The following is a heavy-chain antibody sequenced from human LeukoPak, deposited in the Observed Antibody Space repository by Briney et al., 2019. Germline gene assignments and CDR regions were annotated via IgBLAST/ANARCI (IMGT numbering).Heavy chain of an antibody. CDR1: GDSVSSNSAA. CDR2: TYYRSKWYN. Sequence: SQTLSLTCAISGDSVSSNSAAWNWLRQSPSRGLEWLGSTYYRSKWYNHYAVSVKSRITINPDTSKNQFSLQLISVTPEDTAVYYCARAEYYYGSGSYNWFDPWGQGTLVTVSS. V-gene: IGHV6-1*01. J-gene: IGHJ5*02. D-gene: IGHD3-10*01. CDR3: ARAEYYYGSGSYNWFDP.